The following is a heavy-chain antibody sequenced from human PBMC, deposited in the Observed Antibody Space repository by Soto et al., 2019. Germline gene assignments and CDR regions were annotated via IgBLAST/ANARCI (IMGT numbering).Heavy chain of an antibody. CDR2: IWYDGSNK. D-gene: IGHD3-10*01. J-gene: IGHJ6*02. CDR1: GFTFSSYG. V-gene: IGHV3-33*01. CDR3: ARWGLWFGELRSGMDV. Sequence: QVQLVESGGGVVQPGRSLRLSCAASGFTFSSYGMHWVRQAPGKGLEWVAVIWYDGSNKYYADSVKGRFTISRDNSKNTLYLQMNSLRAEDTAVYYCARWGLWFGELRSGMDVWGQGTTVTVSS.